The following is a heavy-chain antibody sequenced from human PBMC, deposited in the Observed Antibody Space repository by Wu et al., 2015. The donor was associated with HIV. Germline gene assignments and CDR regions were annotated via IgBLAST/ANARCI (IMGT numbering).Heavy chain of an antibody. CDR3: ARVDSSGWYPARYFDY. V-gene: IGHV1-18*01. CDR1: GYTFISYG. D-gene: IGHD6-19*01. CDR2: ISGYNGNT. Sequence: QVQLVQSGAEVKKPGASVKVSCKASGYTFISYGISWVRQAPGQGLEWMGWISGYNGNTNYAQKLQGRVTMTTDTSTRTAYMELRSLRSDDTALYYCARVDSSGWYPARYFDYVGQGTLVTVSS. J-gene: IGHJ4*02.